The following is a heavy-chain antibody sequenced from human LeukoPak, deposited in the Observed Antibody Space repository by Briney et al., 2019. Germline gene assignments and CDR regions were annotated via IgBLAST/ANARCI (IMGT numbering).Heavy chain of an antibody. Sequence: PGGSLRLSCAASGFTFSSYSMNWVRQAPGKGLEWVSYISSSSSTIYYADSVKGRFTISRDNAKNSLYLQMNSLRAEDTAVYYCARDSIVVVPDAINYYYYYMDVWGKGTTVTVSS. J-gene: IGHJ6*03. CDR2: ISSSSSTI. D-gene: IGHD2-2*02. CDR3: ARDSIVVVPDAINYYYYYMDV. V-gene: IGHV3-48*04. CDR1: GFTFSSYS.